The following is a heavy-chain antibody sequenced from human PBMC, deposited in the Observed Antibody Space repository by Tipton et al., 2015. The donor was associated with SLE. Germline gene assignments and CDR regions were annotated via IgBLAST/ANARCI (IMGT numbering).Heavy chain of an antibody. CDR3: SSEGGGDSNWFDP. CDR1: GGSITTRSYY. V-gene: IGHV4-39*07. CDR2: IYYSGST. J-gene: IGHJ5*02. D-gene: IGHD2-21*01. Sequence: TLSLTCIVSGGSITTRSYYWGWIRQPPGKGLEWIGSIYYSGSTYYNPSLKSRVTISVDTSKNQFSLKLSSVAAADTAVYYFSSEGGGDSNWFDPWGQGTLVTVSS.